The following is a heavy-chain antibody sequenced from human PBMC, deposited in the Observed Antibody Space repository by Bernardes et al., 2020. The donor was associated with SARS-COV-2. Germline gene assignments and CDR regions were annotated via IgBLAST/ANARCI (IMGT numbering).Heavy chain of an antibody. J-gene: IGHJ4*02. CDR3: ARIKVYYDSNGQPAYYFDY. D-gene: IGHD3-22*01. CDR2: IYTSGST. CDR1: GGSISSSSYY. V-gene: IGHV4-61*02. Sequence: SETLSLTCTVSGGSISSSSYYWNWVRQPAGKGLEWIGRIYTSGSTKYNPSLNGRVTISIDRSMNQFSLKLNSVTAADTAVYYCARIKVYYDSNGQPAYYFDYWGQGTLVTVSS.